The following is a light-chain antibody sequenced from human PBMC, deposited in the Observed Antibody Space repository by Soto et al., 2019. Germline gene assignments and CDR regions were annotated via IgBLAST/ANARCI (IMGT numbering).Light chain of an antibody. J-gene: IGLJ1*01. CDR2: GNS. V-gene: IGLV1-40*01. Sequence: QSLLTQPPSVSVAPWQRVTVSCTGSSSNIGAGYDVHWYQQLPGTAPKLLIYGNSNRPSGVPDRFSGSKSGTSASLTITGLQAEDEADYYCQSYDSSLSARVFGTGTKVTVL. CDR1: SSNIGAGYD. CDR3: QSYDSSLSARV.